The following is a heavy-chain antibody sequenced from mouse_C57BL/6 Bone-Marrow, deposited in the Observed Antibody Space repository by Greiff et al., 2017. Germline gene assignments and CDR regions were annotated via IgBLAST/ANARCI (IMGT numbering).Heavy chain of an antibody. V-gene: IGHV14-4*01. CDR3: TLPDYFDY. Sequence: EVQLQESGAELVRPGASVKLSCTASGFNIKDDYMHWVKQRPEQGLEWIGWIDPENGDTEYASKFQGKATITADTSSNTAYLQLSSLTSEDTAVYYYTLPDYFDYWSEGNALTVSS. J-gene: IGHJ2*01. D-gene: IGHD5-5*01. CDR2: IDPENGDT. CDR1: GFNIKDDY.